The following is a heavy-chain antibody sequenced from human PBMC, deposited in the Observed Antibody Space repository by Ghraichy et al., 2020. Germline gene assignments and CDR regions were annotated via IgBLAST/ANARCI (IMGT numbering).Heavy chain of an antibody. Sequence: TLSLTCTVSGGSIRSSSYYWGWTRQPPGKGLEWIGSINYRGSTYYNPSLKSRVTITVDTSKNQFSLKLSSVTAADTAVYYCARHVGWYGEFDYWGQGTLVTVSS. V-gene: IGHV4-39*01. CDR2: INYRGST. J-gene: IGHJ4*02. CDR3: ARHVGWYGEFDY. CDR1: GGSIRSSSYY. D-gene: IGHD3-10*01.